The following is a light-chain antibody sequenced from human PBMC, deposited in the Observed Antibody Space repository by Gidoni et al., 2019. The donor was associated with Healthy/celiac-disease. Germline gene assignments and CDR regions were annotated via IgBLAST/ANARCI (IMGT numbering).Light chain of an antibody. V-gene: IGKV4-1*01. CDR1: QRVLYSSNNKNY. Sequence: DIVMTQSPDSLDVSLGERASINCKSSQRVLYSSNNKNYLAWYQQKPGQPPKLLIYWASTRESGVPDRFSGSGSGTDFTLTISSLQAEDVAVYYCQQYYSTPITFGQGTRLEIK. CDR3: QQYYSTPIT. CDR2: WAS. J-gene: IGKJ5*01.